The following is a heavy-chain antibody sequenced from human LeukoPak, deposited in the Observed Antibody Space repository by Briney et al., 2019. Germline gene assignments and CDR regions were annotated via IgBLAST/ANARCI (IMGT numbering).Heavy chain of an antibody. CDR3: ARVGPVWQLKGIDY. D-gene: IGHD1-26*01. Sequence: SETLSLTCTVSGGSISSSSYYWGWIRQPPGKGLEWIGSIYYSGSTYYNPSLKSRVPISVDTSKNQFSLKLSSVTAADTAVYYCARVGPVWQLKGIDYWGQGTLVTVSS. CDR1: GGSISSSSYY. V-gene: IGHV4-39*07. CDR2: IYYSGST. J-gene: IGHJ4*02.